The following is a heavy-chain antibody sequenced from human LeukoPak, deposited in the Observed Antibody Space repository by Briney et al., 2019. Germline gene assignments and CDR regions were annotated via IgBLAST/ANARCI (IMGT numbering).Heavy chain of an antibody. Sequence: SETLSLTCTVSGGSISSSSYYWGWIGQPPGQGLEWIGSIYYSGSTYYNPSLKSRVTISVDTSKNQFSLKLSSVTAADTAVYYCARGGWGDSSGYFVYWGQGTLVTVSS. J-gene: IGHJ4*02. CDR3: ARGGWGDSSGYFVY. D-gene: IGHD3-22*01. V-gene: IGHV4-39*07. CDR2: IYYSGST. CDR1: GGSISSSSYY.